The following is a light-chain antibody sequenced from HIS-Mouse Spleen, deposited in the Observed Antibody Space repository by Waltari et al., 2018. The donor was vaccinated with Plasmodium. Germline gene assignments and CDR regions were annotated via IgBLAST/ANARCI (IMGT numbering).Light chain of an antibody. Sequence: QSVLTPPPSASGTPGQRVTISCSGSISSIGSNTVNWYQQIPGTAPKLLIYSNNQRPSGVPDRFSGSKSGTSASLAISGLQSEDEADYYCAAWDDSLNGVVFAGGTKLTVL. V-gene: IGLV1-44*01. CDR1: ISSIGSNT. J-gene: IGLJ2*01. CDR2: SNN. CDR3: AAWDDSLNGVV.